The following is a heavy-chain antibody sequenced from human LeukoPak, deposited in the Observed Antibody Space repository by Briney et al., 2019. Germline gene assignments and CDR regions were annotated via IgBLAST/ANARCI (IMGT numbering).Heavy chain of an antibody. CDR1: GFTFSSYW. CDR3: ARGRWNYDSSGYYTPRSNYFDY. Sequence: GGSLRLSCAASGFTFSSYWMSWVRQAPGKGLEWVANIKQDGSEKYYVDSVKGRFTISRDNAKNSLYLQMNSLRAEDTAVYYCARGRWNYDSSGYYTPRSNYFDYWGQGTLVTVSS. J-gene: IGHJ4*02. D-gene: IGHD3-22*01. V-gene: IGHV3-7*01. CDR2: IKQDGSEK.